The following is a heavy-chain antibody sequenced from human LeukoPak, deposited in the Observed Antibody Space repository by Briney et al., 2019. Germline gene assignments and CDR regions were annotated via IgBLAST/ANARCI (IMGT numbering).Heavy chain of an antibody. CDR3: ATKSSGSYYYYYMDV. D-gene: IGHD3-22*01. V-gene: IGHV5-51*01. CDR1: GYSFTSYW. J-gene: IGHJ6*03. Sequence: GESLKISCKGSGYSFTSYWIGWVRQMPGKGLEWMGIIYPGDSDTRYSPSFQGQVTISADKSISTAYLQWRSLKASDTAMYYCATKSSGSYYYYYMDVWGKGTTVTVSS. CDR2: IYPGDSDT.